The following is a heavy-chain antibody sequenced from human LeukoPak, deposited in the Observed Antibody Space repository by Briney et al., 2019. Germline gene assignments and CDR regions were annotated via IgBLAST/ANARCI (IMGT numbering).Heavy chain of an antibody. CDR1: GFSFSSFE. V-gene: IGHV3-48*03. J-gene: IGHJ4*02. Sequence: GGSLRLSCAASGFSFSSFEMNWVRQAPGKGLEWVSYISSSGTTIYYADSVKGRFTISRDNAKNPLYLQMNSLRAADTAVYYCARVGYSNRWYLDCWGQGTLVTVSS. CDR2: ISSSGTTI. CDR3: ARVGYSNRWYLDC. D-gene: IGHD6-13*01.